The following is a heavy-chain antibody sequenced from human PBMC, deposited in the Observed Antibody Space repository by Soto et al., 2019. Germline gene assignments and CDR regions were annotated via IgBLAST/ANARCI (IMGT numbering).Heavy chain of an antibody. J-gene: IGHJ4*02. Sequence: GGSLRLSCAASGFTFSSYWMHWVRQAPGKGLVWVSRINSDGSSTSYADSVKGRFTISRDNSKNTLYLQMNSLRAEDTAVYYCARDGGNGLLWFGELLSAHYFDYWGQGTLVTVSS. D-gene: IGHD3-10*01. CDR1: GFTFSSYW. CDR3: ARDGGNGLLWFGELLSAHYFDY. CDR2: INSDGSST. V-gene: IGHV3-74*01.